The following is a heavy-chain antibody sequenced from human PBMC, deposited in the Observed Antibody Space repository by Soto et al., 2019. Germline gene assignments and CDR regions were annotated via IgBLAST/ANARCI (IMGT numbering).Heavy chain of an antibody. CDR1: GFTFSDYY. Sequence: GGSLRLSXAASGFTFSDYYMSWIRQAPGKGLEWVSYISSSSSYTNYTDSVKGRFTISRDNAKNSLYLQMNSLRAEDTAVYYCARGARSSSWPYYFDYWGQGTLVTVSS. V-gene: IGHV3-11*06. J-gene: IGHJ4*02. CDR3: ARGARSSSWPYYFDY. CDR2: ISSSSSYT. D-gene: IGHD6-13*01.